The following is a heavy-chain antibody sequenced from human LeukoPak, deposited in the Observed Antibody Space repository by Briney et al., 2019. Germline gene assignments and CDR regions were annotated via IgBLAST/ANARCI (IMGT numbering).Heavy chain of an antibody. Sequence: SVKVSCKASGGTFSSYAISWVRQAPGQGLEWMGGIIPIFGTANYAQKFQGRVTITADEFTSTAYMELSSLRSEDTAVYYCARDGSTSLLFQHWGQGTLVTVSS. CDR2: IIPIFGTA. D-gene: IGHD2-2*01. V-gene: IGHV1-69*13. J-gene: IGHJ1*01. CDR1: GGTFSSYA. CDR3: ARDGSTSLLFQH.